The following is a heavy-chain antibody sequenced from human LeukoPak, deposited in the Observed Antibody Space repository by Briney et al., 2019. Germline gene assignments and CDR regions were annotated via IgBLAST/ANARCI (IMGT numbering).Heavy chain of an antibody. D-gene: IGHD3-22*01. CDR1: GFTFSSYG. J-gene: IGHJ3*02. CDR2: IWYDGSNK. CDR3: AKDLRQYYYDSGGYSNAFDI. V-gene: IGHV3-33*06. Sequence: GGSLRLSCAASGFTFSSYGMHWVRQAPGKGLEWVAVIWYDGSNKNYADSVKGRFTISRDNSKNTLYLQMNSLRAEDTAVYYCAKDLRQYYYDSGGYSNAFDIWGQGTMVTVSS.